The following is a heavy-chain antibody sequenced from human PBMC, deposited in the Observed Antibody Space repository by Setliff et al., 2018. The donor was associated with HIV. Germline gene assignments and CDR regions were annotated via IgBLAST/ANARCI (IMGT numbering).Heavy chain of an antibody. V-gene: IGHV1-46*01. J-gene: IGHJ4*02. D-gene: IGHD3-16*01. CDR2: IDPSGGST. Sequence: ASVKVSCKASGYTFTNYFVHWVRQAPGQGLEWMGIIDPSGGSTNYAQKFQGRLTMTSDTFTSTVYMELSSLRSEDTAVYYCARAVASRNIRGEYSFDYWGQGTLVTVS. CDR1: GYTFTNYF. CDR3: ARAVASRNIRGEYSFDY.